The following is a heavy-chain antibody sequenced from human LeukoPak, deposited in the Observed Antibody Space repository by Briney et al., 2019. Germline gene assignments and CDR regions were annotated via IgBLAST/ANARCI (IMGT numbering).Heavy chain of an antibody. Sequence: ASVKVSCKASGYTFTSYAMHWVRQAPGQRLEWMGWINAGNGNIKYSQKFQGRVTITRDTSASTAYMELSSLRSEDTAAYYCARVRAVAAEFDYWGQGTLVTVSS. D-gene: IGHD6-19*01. CDR3: ARVRAVAAEFDY. CDR1: GYTFTSYA. J-gene: IGHJ4*02. V-gene: IGHV1-3*01. CDR2: INAGNGNI.